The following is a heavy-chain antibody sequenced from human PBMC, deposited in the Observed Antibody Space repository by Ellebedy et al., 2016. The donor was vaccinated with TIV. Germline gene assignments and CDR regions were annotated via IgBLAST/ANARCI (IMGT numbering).Heavy chain of an antibody. V-gene: IGHV5-51*01. CDR3: ARSLNWNYAFDI. J-gene: IGHJ3*02. D-gene: IGHD1-7*01. CDR2: IYAGDSDT. Sequence: GESLKISCKGSGYSFTTYWIAWVRQMPGKGLEWMGIIYAGDSDTRYSPSFQGQVTISADKSISIAYLQWSSLKASDTAMYYFARSLNWNYAFDIWGQGTMVTVSS. CDR1: GYSFTTYW.